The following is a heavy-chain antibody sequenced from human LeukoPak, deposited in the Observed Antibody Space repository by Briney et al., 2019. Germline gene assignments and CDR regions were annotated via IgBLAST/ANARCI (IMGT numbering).Heavy chain of an antibody. CDR1: GGSISSGGYY. CDR2: IYYSGST. V-gene: IGHV4-31*03. J-gene: IGHJ4*02. Sequence: SETLSLTCTVSGGSISSGGYYWSWIRQHPGKGLEWIGYIYYSGSTYYNPSLKSRVTISVDTSKNQFSLKLSSVTAADTVVYYCARVGYSGYVDYWGQGTLVTVSS. D-gene: IGHD5-12*01. CDR3: ARVGYSGYVDY.